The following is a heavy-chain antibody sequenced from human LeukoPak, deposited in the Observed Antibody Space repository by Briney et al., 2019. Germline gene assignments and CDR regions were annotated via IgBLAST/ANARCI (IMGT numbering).Heavy chain of an antibody. J-gene: IGHJ6*03. CDR2: IYSGGPT. CDR1: GFTVSLYY. Sequence: GGSLRLSCAASGFTVSLYYMTWVRQAPGKGLEWVSVIYSGGPTYYADSVKGRFTISRDNSKNTVYLQMNSLRGEDTAVYFCARGGLLATGVFKFGGKG. V-gene: IGHV3-53*01. D-gene: IGHD1-1*01. CDR3: ARGGLLATGVFKF.